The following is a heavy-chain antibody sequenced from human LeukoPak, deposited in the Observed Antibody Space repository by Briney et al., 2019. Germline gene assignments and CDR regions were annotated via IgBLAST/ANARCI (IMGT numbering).Heavy chain of an antibody. D-gene: IGHD3-10*01. Sequence: GGSLRLSCAASGFTFSNAWMSWVRQGPGKGLEWVGRITSETDGGTTDYAAPVKGRFTISRDDSKNTLYLQMNSLKTEDTAVYYCTTQRSRITMVRGVIRSDHWGQGTLVTVSS. CDR2: ITSETDGGTT. J-gene: IGHJ4*02. V-gene: IGHV3-15*01. CDR3: TTQRSRITMVRGVIRSDH. CDR1: GFTFSNAW.